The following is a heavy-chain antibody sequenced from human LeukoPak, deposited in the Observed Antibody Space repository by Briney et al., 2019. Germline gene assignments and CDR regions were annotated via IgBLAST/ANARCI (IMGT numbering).Heavy chain of an antibody. D-gene: IGHD6-19*01. J-gene: IGHJ3*02. Sequence: GASVKVSCKASGYTFTGYGISWVRQAPGQGLEWMGWISAYNGNTNYAQKLQGRVTMTTDTSTSTAYMELRSLRSDDTAVYYCARLYSSGWYFSVSGDDAFDIWGQGTMVTVSS. CDR1: GYTFTGYG. CDR3: ARLYSSGWYFSVSGDDAFDI. CDR2: ISAYNGNT. V-gene: IGHV1-18*01.